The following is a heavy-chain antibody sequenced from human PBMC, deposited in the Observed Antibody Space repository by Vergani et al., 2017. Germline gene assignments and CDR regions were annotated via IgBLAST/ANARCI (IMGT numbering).Heavy chain of an antibody. CDR2: IWYDGSNK. V-gene: IGHV3-33*06. Sequence: QVQLVESGGGVVQPGRSLRLSCAASGFTFSSYGMHWVRQAPGKGLEWVAVIWYDGSNKYYADSVKGRFTISRDNSKNTLYLQMNSLRAEDTAVYYCAKDGDSGYYFDYWGQGTLVTVSS. CDR3: AKDGDSGYYFDY. D-gene: IGHD5-12*01. J-gene: IGHJ4*02. CDR1: GFTFSSYG.